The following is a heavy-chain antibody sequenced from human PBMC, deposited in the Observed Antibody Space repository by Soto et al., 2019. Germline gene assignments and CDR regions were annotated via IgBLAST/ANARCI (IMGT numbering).Heavy chain of an antibody. CDR3: ARGPLGYCSGGSCYWFDP. CDR1: GFTFSSYA. J-gene: IGHJ5*02. V-gene: IGHV3-30-3*01. CDR2: ISYDGSNK. Sequence: GESLKISCAASGFTFSSYAMHWVRQAPGKGLEWVAVISYDGSNKYYADSVKGRFTISRDNSKNTLYLQMNSLRAEDTAVYYCARGPLGYCSGGSCYWFDPWGQGTLVTVSS. D-gene: IGHD2-15*01.